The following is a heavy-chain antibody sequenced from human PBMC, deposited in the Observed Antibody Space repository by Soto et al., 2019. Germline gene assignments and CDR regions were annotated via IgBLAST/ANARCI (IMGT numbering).Heavy chain of an antibody. Sequence: LSLTCTVSGGSISSSSYYWAWNRQSPGKGLEWIGSVYYNGFTYYNPSLKSRVTISVDTSKNQFSLKLTSVTAADTAVYYCARMGDFWSGPGELDPWGQGTLVTVSS. V-gene: IGHV4-39*01. D-gene: IGHD3-3*01. CDR2: VYYNGFT. CDR1: GGSISSSSYY. CDR3: ARMGDFWSGPGELDP. J-gene: IGHJ5*02.